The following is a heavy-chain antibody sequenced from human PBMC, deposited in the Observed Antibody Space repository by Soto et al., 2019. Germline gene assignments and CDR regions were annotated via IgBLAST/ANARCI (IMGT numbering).Heavy chain of an antibody. J-gene: IGHJ4*02. V-gene: IGHV3-23*01. CDR1: GFTFSSYA. D-gene: IGHD2-15*01. CDR3: AKLMPPVVVVAASTN. Sequence: GXSLRLSCAASGFTFSSYAISWVVQAPGKGLEWVSAISGSGGSTYYADSVKGRFTISRDNSKNTLYLQMNSLRAEDTTVYYCAKLMPPVVVVAASTNWGQGTLVTVSS. CDR2: ISGSGGST.